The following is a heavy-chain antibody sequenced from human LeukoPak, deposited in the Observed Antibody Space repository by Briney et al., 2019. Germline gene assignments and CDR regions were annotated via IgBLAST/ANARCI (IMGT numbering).Heavy chain of an antibody. V-gene: IGHV4-59*08. CDR1: DSSMSGYY. Sequence: SETLSLTCAVPDSSMSGYYWSWIRQSPGKGLEWIGYIYYSGSTNYNPSLKSRVTISVDTSKNQFSLKLSSVTAADTAVYYCARQTYDFWSGSRFGDAFDIWGQGTMVTVSS. CDR2: IYYSGST. CDR3: ARQTYDFWSGSRFGDAFDI. J-gene: IGHJ3*02. D-gene: IGHD3-3*01.